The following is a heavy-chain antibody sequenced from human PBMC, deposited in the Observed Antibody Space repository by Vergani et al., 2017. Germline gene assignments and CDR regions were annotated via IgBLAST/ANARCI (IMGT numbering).Heavy chain of an antibody. CDR2: IYDSGHT. D-gene: IGHD2-21*01. CDR1: GDSMNTYY. J-gene: IGHJ4*02. Sequence: QVQLQESGPGLVKPSETLSLTCSVSGDSMNTYYWTWIRQPPGKGLEWFGYIYDSGHTKYNPSLKSRLTMSLDTSKNQVSVHLYSVTAADTAVYYCARAALWWRRQIDSWGQGTLVTVSS. V-gene: IGHV4-59*01. CDR3: ARAALWWRRQIDS.